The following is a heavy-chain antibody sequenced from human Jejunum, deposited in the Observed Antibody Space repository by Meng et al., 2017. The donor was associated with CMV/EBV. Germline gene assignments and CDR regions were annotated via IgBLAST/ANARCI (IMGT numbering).Heavy chain of an antibody. CDR2: IPNDGAKK. J-gene: IGHJ4*02. CDR3: AKDRHPSSGWYFGY. V-gene: IGHV3-30*02. D-gene: IGHD6-19*01. CDR1: GFAFGASA. Sequence: ASGFAFGASAMHWVRQAPGKGLEWVSFIPNDGAKKYYADSVKGRFTISRDNSKNTLYLQVNSLRAEDTAVYYCAKDRHPSSGWYFGYWGQGTLVTVSS.